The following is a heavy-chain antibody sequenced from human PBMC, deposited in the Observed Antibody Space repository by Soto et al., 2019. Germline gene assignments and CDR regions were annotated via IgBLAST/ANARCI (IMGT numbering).Heavy chain of an antibody. V-gene: IGHV1-18*01. J-gene: IGHJ4*02. D-gene: IGHD2-2*01. CDR2: ISAYNGNT. Sequence: EASVKVSCKASGYTFTSYGISWVRQAPGQGLEWMGWISAYNGNTNYAQKLQGRVTMTTDTSTSTAYMELRSLRSDDTAVYYCARANGIVLVPAAGDYWGQGTLVTVSS. CDR1: GYTFTSYG. CDR3: ARANGIVLVPAAGDY.